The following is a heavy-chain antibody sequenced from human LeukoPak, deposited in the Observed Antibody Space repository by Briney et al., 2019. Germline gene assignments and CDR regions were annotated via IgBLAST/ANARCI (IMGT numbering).Heavy chain of an antibody. J-gene: IGHJ5*02. Sequence: PSETLSLTCTVSGYSISTGYYWDWIRQPPGKGLEWIGEINHSGSTNYNPSLKSRVTISVDTSKNQFSLKLSSVTAADTAVYYCARRRAGLRRDLWFDPWGQGTLVTVSS. V-gene: IGHV4-38-2*02. CDR1: GYSISTGYY. D-gene: IGHD2-15*01. CDR2: INHSGST. CDR3: ARRRAGLRRDLWFDP.